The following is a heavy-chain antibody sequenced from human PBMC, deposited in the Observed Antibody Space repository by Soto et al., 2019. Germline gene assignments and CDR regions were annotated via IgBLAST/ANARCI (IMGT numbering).Heavy chain of an antibody. CDR3: ARGYYDFWSGYYISHYGIDV. Sequence: GGSLRLSCAVSGFTFSDYDMSWIRQAPGKGLEWVSYISSRGSSIYYPDSVKGRFTISRDNAKNSLYLKMSGLRAEDTAVYYCARGYYDFWSGYYISHYGIDVWGQGTTVTVSS. CDR1: GFTFSDYD. D-gene: IGHD3-3*01. CDR2: ISSRGSSI. J-gene: IGHJ6*02. V-gene: IGHV3-11*01.